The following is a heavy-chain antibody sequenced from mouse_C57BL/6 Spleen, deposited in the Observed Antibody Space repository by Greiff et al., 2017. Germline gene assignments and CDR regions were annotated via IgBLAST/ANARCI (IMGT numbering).Heavy chain of an antibody. V-gene: IGHV1-61*01. CDR3: ARGGTEYYFDD. CDR1: GYTFTSYW. J-gene: IGHJ2*01. Sequence: QVQLQQPGAELVRPGSSVKLSCKASGYTFTSYWMHWVKQRPGQGLAWIGNIYPSDSETHYNQKFKDKATLTVDKSSSTAYMRLSSLTSADSSVYYCARGGTEYYFDDWGKGTTLTVSS. CDR2: IYPSDSET. D-gene: IGHD2-14*01.